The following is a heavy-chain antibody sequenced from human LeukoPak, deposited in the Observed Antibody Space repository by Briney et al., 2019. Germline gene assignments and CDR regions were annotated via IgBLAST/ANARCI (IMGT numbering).Heavy chain of an antibody. CDR1: GGSISSSSYY. V-gene: IGHV4-39*01. J-gene: IGHJ6*03. CDR3: ARHAGLRSYYYYYMDV. CDR2: VYYSGST. Sequence: SETLSLTCTVSGGSISSSSYYWGWIRQPPGKGLEWIGSVYYSGSTYYNPSLKSRVTISVDTSKNQFSLKLSSVTAADTAVYYCARHAGLRSYYYYYMDVWGKGTTVTISS. D-gene: IGHD6-13*01.